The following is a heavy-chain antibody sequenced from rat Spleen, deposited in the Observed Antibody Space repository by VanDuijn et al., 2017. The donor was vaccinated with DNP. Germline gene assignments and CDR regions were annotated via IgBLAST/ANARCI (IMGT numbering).Heavy chain of an antibody. D-gene: IGHD1-2*01. CDR3: ARCRITIAGYYFDY. CDR1: GFTFSSFP. CDR2: ISYEGSST. Sequence: EVQLVESGGDLVQPGRSLKFSCAASGFTFSSFPMAWVRQAPTKGLDWVASISYEGSSTYYGDSVKGRFTISRDNAKNTLYLQMDSLGSEDTATYYCARCRITIAGYYFDYWGQGVMVTVSS. J-gene: IGHJ2*01. V-gene: IGHV5-22*01.